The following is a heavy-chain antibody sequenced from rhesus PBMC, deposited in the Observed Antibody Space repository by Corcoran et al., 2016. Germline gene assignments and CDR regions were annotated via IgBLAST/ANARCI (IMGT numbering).Heavy chain of an antibody. CDR1: GFTFSSYW. D-gene: IGHD3-3*01. J-gene: IGHJ4*01. CDR3: AKDFYNIWTGYYGFDY. CDR2: SNSGGGST. V-gene: IGHV3S25*01. Sequence: EVQLMESGGGLAKPGGSLRLSCAASGFTFSSYWMNWVRQAPGKGLEWVSASNSGGGSTYYADSVNGRFTSSRDNSKTTLSLQMNSLRAEDTAVYYCAKDFYNIWTGYYGFDYWGQGVLVTVSS.